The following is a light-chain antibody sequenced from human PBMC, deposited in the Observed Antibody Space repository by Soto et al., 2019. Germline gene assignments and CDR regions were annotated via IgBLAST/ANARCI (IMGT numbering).Light chain of an antibody. J-gene: IGLJ2*01. CDR1: SSDVGKYNL. CDR3: CSYAGRDTFP. Sequence: QSALTQPASVSGSPGQSITISCAGSSSDVGKYNLVSWYQQHPGKAPKLMIYATNKRPSGVSNRFSGSKSGNTASLTISGLKAEDEADYHCCSYAGRDTFPVGGGTKLTVL. V-gene: IGLV2-23*02. CDR2: ATN.